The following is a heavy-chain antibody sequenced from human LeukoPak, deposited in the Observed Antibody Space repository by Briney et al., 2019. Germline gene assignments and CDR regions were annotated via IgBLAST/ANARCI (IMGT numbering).Heavy chain of an antibody. CDR1: GFTFSRYG. D-gene: IGHD3-10*01. V-gene: IGHV3-23*01. J-gene: IGHJ4*02. CDR2: ISGSGGST. Sequence: GGTLRLSCAASGFTFSRYGMSWVRQAPGKGLEWVSAISGSGGSTYYADSVKGRFTISRDNSKNTLYLQMNSLRAEDTAVYYCAKQAVVGKRYGSGSYYFDYWGQGTLVTVSS. CDR3: AKQAVVGKRYGSGSYYFDY.